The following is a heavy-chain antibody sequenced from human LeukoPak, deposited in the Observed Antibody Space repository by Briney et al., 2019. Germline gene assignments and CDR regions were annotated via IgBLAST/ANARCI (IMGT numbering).Heavy chain of an antibody. J-gene: IGHJ4*02. CDR1: GITLSNYG. V-gene: IGHV3-23*01. CDR2: ISDSGGRT. CDR3: AKRGVVIRVILVGFHKEAYYFDS. Sequence: GGSLRLSCAVSGITLSNYGMSWVRQAPGKGLEWVAGISDSGGRTNYADSVKGRFTISRDNPKNTLYLQMNSLRAEDRAVYFCAKRGVVIRVILVGFHKEAYYFDSWGQGALVTVSS. D-gene: IGHD3-22*01.